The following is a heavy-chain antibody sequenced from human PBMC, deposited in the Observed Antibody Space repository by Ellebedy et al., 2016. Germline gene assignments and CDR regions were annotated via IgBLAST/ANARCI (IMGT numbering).Heavy chain of an antibody. CDR2: IKQDGSEK. CDR3: ASGITDWYFDL. V-gene: IGHV3-7*01. Sequence: GESLKISXAATGFAFSNSWMSWVRQAPGKGLEWVANIKQDGSEKYYVGSVKGRFTISRDNAKSSLYLQMNSLRAEDTAVYYCASGITDWYFDLWGRGTLVTVSS. D-gene: IGHD1-20*01. J-gene: IGHJ2*01. CDR1: GFAFSNSW.